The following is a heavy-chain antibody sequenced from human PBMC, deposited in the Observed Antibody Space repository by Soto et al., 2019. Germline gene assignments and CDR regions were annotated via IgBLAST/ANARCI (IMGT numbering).Heavy chain of an antibody. CDR1: GGSLTRYA. J-gene: IGHJ6*02. D-gene: IGHD4-17*01. CDR2: INAGNGNT. Sequence: VCWKGSGGSLTRYAMHGGRQAPGQRLAWMGWINAGNGNTKYSQKFQGRVTITRDTYAGPAYMERSSPRSVDTAVYYFARDTGYSGMDTRGQVTTVTVSS. CDR3: ARDTGYSGMDT. V-gene: IGHV1-3*01.